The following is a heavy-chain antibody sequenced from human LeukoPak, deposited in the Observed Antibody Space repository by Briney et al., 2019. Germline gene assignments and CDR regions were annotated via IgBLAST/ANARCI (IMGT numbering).Heavy chain of an antibody. CDR3: ARHPDCSGGSCYFDY. Sequence: GASLKISFKGSGYSFTSYWIGWVRQMPGKGLEWMGIIYPGDSDTRYSPSFQGQVTISADKSISTAYLQWSSLKASDTAMYYCARHPDCSGGSCYFDYWGQGTLVTVSS. CDR2: IYPGDSDT. J-gene: IGHJ4*02. D-gene: IGHD2-15*01. CDR1: GYSFTSYW. V-gene: IGHV5-51*01.